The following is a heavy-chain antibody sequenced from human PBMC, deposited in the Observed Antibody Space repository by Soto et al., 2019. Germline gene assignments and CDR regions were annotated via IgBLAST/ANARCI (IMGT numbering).Heavy chain of an antibody. Sequence: AGGSLRLSSAASGFTFSDYYRSWIRQAPGKGLEWVSYISSSSSYTNYADSVKGRFTIPRDNAKNSLYLQMNSLRAEDTAVYYCARVLLRFLEWLPFPAWFDPWGQGTLVTVSS. CDR2: ISSSSSYT. D-gene: IGHD3-3*01. V-gene: IGHV3-11*06. CDR1: GFTFSDYY. J-gene: IGHJ5*02. CDR3: ARVLLRFLEWLPFPAWFDP.